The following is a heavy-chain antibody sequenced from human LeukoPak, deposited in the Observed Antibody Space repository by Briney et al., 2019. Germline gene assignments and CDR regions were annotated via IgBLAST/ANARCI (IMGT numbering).Heavy chain of an antibody. CDR3: AKDDYYYDA. Sequence: PGGSLRLSCAASGFTFSSYSMNWVRQAPGKGLEWVASIKQDGSVKYYVDSVKGRFTISRDNAKNSLYLQMNSLRAEDTAVYYCAKDDYYYDAWGQGTLVTVSS. V-gene: IGHV3-7*01. D-gene: IGHD3-22*01. CDR2: IKQDGSVK. J-gene: IGHJ5*02. CDR1: GFTFSSYS.